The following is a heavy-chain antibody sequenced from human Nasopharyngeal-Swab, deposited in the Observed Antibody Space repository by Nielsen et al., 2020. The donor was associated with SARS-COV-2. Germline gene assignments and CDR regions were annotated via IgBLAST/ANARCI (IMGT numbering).Heavy chain of an antibody. CDR1: GYTFTSYA. CDR3: ARDRDDILTGKPYYFDY. Sequence: ASVKVSCKASGYTFTSYAMHWVRQAPGQRLEWMGWINAGNGNTKYSQKFQGRVTITRDTSASTAYMELSSLRSEDTAVYYCARDRDDILTGKPYYFDYWGQGTLVTVSS. D-gene: IGHD3-9*01. CDR2: INAGNGNT. J-gene: IGHJ4*02. V-gene: IGHV1-3*01.